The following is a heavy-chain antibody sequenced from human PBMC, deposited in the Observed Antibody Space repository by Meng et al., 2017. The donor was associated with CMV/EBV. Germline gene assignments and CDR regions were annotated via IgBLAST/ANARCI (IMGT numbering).Heavy chain of an antibody. CDR2: IYYSGST. CDR1: GGSISSYY. D-gene: IGHD3-3*01. J-gene: IGHJ2*01. Sequence: GSLRLSCTVSGGSISSYYWSWIRQPPGKGLEWIGYIYYSGSTNYNPSLKSRVTISVDTSKNQFSLKLSSVTAADTAVYYCARVRFLEWLLPGWYFDLWGRGTLVTVSS. CDR3: ARVRFLEWLLPGWYFDL. V-gene: IGHV4-59*01.